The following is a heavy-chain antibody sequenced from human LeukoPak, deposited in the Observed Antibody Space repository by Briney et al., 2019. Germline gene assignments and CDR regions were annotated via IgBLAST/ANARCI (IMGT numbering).Heavy chain of an antibody. V-gene: IGHV1-3*01. CDR2: INAGNGNT. D-gene: IGHD4-17*01. CDR3: ARRYDYGDYGYYGVDV. CDR1: GYTFTSYA. J-gene: IGHJ6*04. Sequence: ASVKVACKASGYTFTSYAMHWVRQAPGQRLEWMGWINAGNGNTKYSQKFQGRVTITRDTSASTAYMELSSLRSEDTAVYYCARRYDYGDYGYYGVDVWGKGTTVTVSS.